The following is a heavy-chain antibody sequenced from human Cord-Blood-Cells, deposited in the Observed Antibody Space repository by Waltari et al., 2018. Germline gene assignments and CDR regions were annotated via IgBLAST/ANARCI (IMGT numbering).Heavy chain of an antibody. CDR2: INHSEST. D-gene: IGHD6-13*01. V-gene: IGHV4-34*01. Sequence: QVQLQQWGAGLLKPSETLSLTCAVYGGSFSGYYWSWIRQPPGKGLEWIGEINHSESTNYNPSLKSRVTISVDTSKNQFSLKLSSVTAADTAVYYCARTGRSSWYFDYWGQGTLVTVSS. CDR3: ARTGRSSWYFDY. J-gene: IGHJ4*02. CDR1: GGSFSGYY.